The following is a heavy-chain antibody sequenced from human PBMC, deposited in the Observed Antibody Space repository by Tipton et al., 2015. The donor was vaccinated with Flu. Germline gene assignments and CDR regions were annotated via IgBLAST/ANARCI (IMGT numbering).Heavy chain of an antibody. D-gene: IGHD3-22*01. V-gene: IGHV3-23*01. CDR1: GFTFSSYA. CDR3: AKWNKYYFDNSGPWGAFDI. CDR2: IGGSGKRS. Sequence: SLRLSCAASGFTFSSYAMSWVRQAPGKGLEWVSAIGGSGKRSYYVDSVKGRFTISRDNSRNTLDLQMNSLRVEDTAVYYCAKWNKYYFDNSGPWGAFDIWGQGTMVTVSS. J-gene: IGHJ3*02.